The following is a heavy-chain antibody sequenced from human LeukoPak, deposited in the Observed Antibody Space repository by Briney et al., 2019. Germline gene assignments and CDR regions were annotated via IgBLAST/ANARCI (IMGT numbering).Heavy chain of an antibody. CDR3: ARAIGVTCISTSCYSFDY. J-gene: IGHJ4*02. CDR1: GFTFGDYV. D-gene: IGHD2-2*02. V-gene: IGHV3-11*01. Sequence: GGSLRLSCAASGFTFGDYVMSWVRQAPGKGLEWVASVSGSGGTTYYADSVKGRFTISRDNAKNSLYLQMNSLRTEDTALYYCARAIGVTCISTSCYSFDYWGQGTLVTVSS. CDR2: VSGSGGTT.